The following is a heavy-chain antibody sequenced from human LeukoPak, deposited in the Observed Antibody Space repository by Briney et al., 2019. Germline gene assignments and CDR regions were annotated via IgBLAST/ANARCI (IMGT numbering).Heavy chain of an antibody. CDR2: IYHSGST. Sequence: SETLSLTCAVSGYSISSGYYWGWIRQPPGKGLEWIGSIYHSGSTYYNPSLKSRVTISVDTSKNQFSLKLSSVTAADTAVYYCARPTGSTVLYYYYYMDVWGKGTTVTVSS. J-gene: IGHJ6*03. V-gene: IGHV4-38-2*01. CDR1: GYSISSGYY. D-gene: IGHD1-7*01. CDR3: ARPTGSTVLYYYYYMDV.